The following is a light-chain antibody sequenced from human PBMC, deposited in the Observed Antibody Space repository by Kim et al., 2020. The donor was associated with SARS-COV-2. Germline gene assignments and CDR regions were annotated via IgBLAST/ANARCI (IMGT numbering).Light chain of an antibody. CDR3: QQRSNWPYT. Sequence: EIVLTQSPATLSLSPGERATLSCRASQSVSRYLVWYQQKPGQAPRLLIYDASNRATGIPAKFSGSGSGADFTLTISSLEPEDFAVYYCQQRSNWPYTFGQGTKLEI. J-gene: IGKJ2*01. V-gene: IGKV3-11*01. CDR1: QSVSRY. CDR2: DAS.